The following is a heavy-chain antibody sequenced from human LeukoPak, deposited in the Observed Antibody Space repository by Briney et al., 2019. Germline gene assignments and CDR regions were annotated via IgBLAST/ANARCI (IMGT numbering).Heavy chain of an antibody. J-gene: IGHJ3*02. V-gene: IGHV1-58*02. CDR2: IVVGSGNT. CDR3: AADPQWEPTVFAFDI. D-gene: IGHD1-26*01. CDR1: GFTFTSSA. Sequence: GTSVKVSCKASGFTFTSSAMQWVRQARGQRLEWRGWIVVGSGNTNYAQKFQERVTITRDMSTSTAYMELSSLRSEDTAVYYCAADPQWEPTVFAFDIWGQGTMVTVSS.